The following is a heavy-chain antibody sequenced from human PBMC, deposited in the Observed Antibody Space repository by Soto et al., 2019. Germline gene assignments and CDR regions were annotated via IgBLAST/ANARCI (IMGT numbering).Heavy chain of an antibody. Sequence: QVQLQESGPGLVKPSQTLSLTCTVSGGSISSGGYYWSWIRQHPGKGLEWIGYIYYSGSTYYNPSLKSRVTISVDTSKYQFSLKLSSVTAADTAVYYCARDPIDPIVVVHGTLGMDVRGQGTTVTVSS. CDR1: GGSISSGGYY. D-gene: IGHD2-2*01. CDR2: IYYSGST. CDR3: ARDPIDPIVVVHGTLGMDV. V-gene: IGHV4-31*03. J-gene: IGHJ6*02.